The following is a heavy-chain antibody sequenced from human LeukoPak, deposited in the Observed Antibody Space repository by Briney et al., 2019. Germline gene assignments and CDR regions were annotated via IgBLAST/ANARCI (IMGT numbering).Heavy chain of an antibody. CDR2: INPSGGAP. J-gene: IGHJ4*02. CDR3: ARKVYASNDYYYEYYLDY. V-gene: IGHV1-46*01. Sequence: ASVKVCCKASGYTFTSNYIHWVRQAPGRGLEWMGMINPSGGAPNYAQEFQDRVTMTKDTSTSTVYMEVSSLRSEDTAVYYCARKVYASNDYYYEYYLDYWGQGTLVTVSS. CDR1: GYTFTSNY. D-gene: IGHD3-22*01.